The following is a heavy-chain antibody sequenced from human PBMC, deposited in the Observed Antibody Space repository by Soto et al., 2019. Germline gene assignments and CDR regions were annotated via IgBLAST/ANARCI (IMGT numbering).Heavy chain of an antibody. J-gene: IGHJ4*02. CDR1: GFTFSSYE. Sequence: EVQLVESGGGLVQPGGSLRLSCAASGFTFSSYEMNWVRQAPGKGLEWVSYISSSGRTIYYADSVKGRFTISRDNPKNSLYLQMNSLRAEDTAVYYCARSGYNWNDGARGYFDYWGQGTLVTVSS. CDR3: ARSGYNWNDGARGYFDY. D-gene: IGHD1-20*01. CDR2: ISSSGRTI. V-gene: IGHV3-48*03.